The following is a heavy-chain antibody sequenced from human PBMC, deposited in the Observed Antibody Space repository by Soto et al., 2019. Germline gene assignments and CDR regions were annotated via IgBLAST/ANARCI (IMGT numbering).Heavy chain of an antibody. Sequence: PWETLSLTCTVSGGSISSDSYYWGWIRQSPEKGLEWIASISYSRSTYYNPTLKSRVIISVDTSKSQFSLKLSSVTAAVTAVYDCARAMTTVATIDYWGQGTLVTVSS. CDR1: GGSISSDSYY. CDR2: ISYSRST. CDR3: ARAMTTVATIDY. V-gene: IGHV4-39*07. D-gene: IGHD4-4*01. J-gene: IGHJ4*02.